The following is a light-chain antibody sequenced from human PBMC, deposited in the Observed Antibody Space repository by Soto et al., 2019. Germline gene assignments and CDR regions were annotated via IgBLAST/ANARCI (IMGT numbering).Light chain of an antibody. CDR1: ESIRTW. CDR3: QQYNNYPRT. Sequence: DLPVTQSPSPPSASVGDRITIPCPARESIRTWLAWYQHKPGKAPKFLIYHASTLKSGVPSRFRGSGSGTEFTLTISSLQPDDFETYYCQQYNNYPRTFGQGTKVDIK. J-gene: IGKJ1*01. V-gene: IGKV1-5*01. CDR2: HAS.